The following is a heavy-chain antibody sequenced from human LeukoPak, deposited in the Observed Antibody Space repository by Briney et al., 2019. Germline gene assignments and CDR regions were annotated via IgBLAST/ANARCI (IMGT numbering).Heavy chain of an antibody. CDR3: ARSGLIGY. V-gene: IGHV4-61*02. J-gene: IGHJ4*02. Sequence: SSETLSLTCTVSGGSISSGNYYWSWIRQPAGKGLEWIGRIYTSGTTNYNPSLKSRVTISVDTSKNQFSLKLSSVTAADTAVYYCARSGLIGYWGQGTLVAVSS. CDR2: IYTSGTT. CDR1: GGSISSGNYY.